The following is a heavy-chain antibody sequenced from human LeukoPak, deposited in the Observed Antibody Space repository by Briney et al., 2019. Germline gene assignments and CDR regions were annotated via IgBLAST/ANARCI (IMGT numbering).Heavy chain of an antibody. CDR1: GFMFSDHA. D-gene: IGHD5/OR15-5a*01. J-gene: IGHJ4*02. V-gene: IGHV3-30*04. CDR2: IGSDGSKK. CDR3: ARQMTSTRLFDS. Sequence: GRSLRLSCVASGFMFSDHAFHWVRQSPDKGLEWVALIGSDGSKKYYADSVQGRFTVSRENSKNTLFLQMNTLRADDTAVYFCARQMTSTRLFDSWGQGTLVCVSS.